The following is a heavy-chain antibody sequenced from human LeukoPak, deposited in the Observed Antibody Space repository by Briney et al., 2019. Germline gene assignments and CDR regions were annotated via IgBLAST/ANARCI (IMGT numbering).Heavy chain of an antibody. CDR1: GYTFTSYY. Sequence: GASVKVSCKASGYTFTSYYMHWVRQAPGQGLEWMGIINPSGGSTSYAQKFQGRVTMTRDMSTNTVYMELSSLRSEDTAVYYCARGVRYFDWVPDRDYMDVWGKGTTVTVSS. D-gene: IGHD3-9*01. CDR2: INPSGGST. J-gene: IGHJ6*03. CDR3: ARGVRYFDWVPDRDYMDV. V-gene: IGHV1-46*01.